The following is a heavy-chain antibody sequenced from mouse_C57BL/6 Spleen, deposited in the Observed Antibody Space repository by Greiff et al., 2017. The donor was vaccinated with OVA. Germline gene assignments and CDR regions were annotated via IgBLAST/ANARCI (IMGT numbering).Heavy chain of an antibody. J-gene: IGHJ4*01. CDR2: IDPPDSYT. D-gene: IGHD3-2*02. CDR1: GYTFTSYW. Sequence: VQLQQPGAELVMPGASVKLSCKASGYTFTSYWMHWVKQRPGQGLEWIGEIDPPDSYTTYNQKFQGKSTLTVDKSSNTAYMQLSSLTSEDSAVYYCARRDSSGYDAMDYWGQGTSVTVSS. V-gene: IGHV1-69*01. CDR3: ARRDSSGYDAMDY.